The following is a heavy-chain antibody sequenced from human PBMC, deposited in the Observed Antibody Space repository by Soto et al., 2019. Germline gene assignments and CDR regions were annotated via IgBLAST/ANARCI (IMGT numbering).Heavy chain of an antibody. CDR3: ARSRTGTTYGGMDV. D-gene: IGHD1-7*01. CDR2: IHSGGDT. J-gene: IGHJ6*02. Sequence: EVQLVESGGDLVQPGGSLRLSCAASGFAVSSNYMTWVRQAPGKGLEWVSVIHSGGDTHYADSVRGRFTISRDNSRNTLYVHMNSLRAEDTAVYYCARSRTGTTYGGMDVWGQGTTVTVSS. CDR1: GFAVSSNY. V-gene: IGHV3-66*01.